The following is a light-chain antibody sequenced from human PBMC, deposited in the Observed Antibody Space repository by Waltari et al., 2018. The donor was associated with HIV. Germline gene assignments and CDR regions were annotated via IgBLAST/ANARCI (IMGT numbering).Light chain of an antibody. Sequence: SYVLTQPPSVSVAPGKTAKITCGGNNFRTKSVHWYQQKPGQAPVLIIYDSGYRPSGIPERVAGSDFGNTATLAISRVEAGDEADYYCQVWDSTTDHYVFGSGTKVTVL. CDR3: QVWDSTTDHYV. J-gene: IGLJ1*01. V-gene: IGLV3-21*04. CDR1: NFRTKS. CDR2: DSG.